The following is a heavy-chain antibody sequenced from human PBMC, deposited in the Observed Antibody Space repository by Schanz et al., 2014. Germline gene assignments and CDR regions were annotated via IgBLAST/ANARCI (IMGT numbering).Heavy chain of an antibody. V-gene: IGHV3-33*01. Sequence: QVQLVESGGGVVQPGRSLRLSCATSGLNFDYYGMNWVRQAPGKGLEWVANIGYDGSEKYYVDSVKGRFTISRDNAENTLYLQMNSLRAEDTALYFCARCMGEWLIYPNWFDPWGQGTLVTVSS. CDR2: IGYDGSEK. CDR1: GLNFDYYG. D-gene: IGHD3-3*01. J-gene: IGHJ5*02. CDR3: ARCMGEWLIYPNWFDP.